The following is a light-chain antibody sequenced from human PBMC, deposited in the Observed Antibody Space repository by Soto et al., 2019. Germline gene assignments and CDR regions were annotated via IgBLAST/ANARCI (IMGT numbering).Light chain of an antibody. J-gene: IGLJ3*02. CDR3: SSYAGSNNWV. CDR2: EVS. CDR1: SSDVGDYNY. Sequence: QSVLTQPPSASGSPGQSVTISCTGTSSDVGDYNYVSWYQQHPGKVPKLMIYEVSKRPSGVPDRFSGSKSGNTASLTVSGLQAEDEADYYCSSYAGSNNWVFGGGTQLTVL. V-gene: IGLV2-8*01.